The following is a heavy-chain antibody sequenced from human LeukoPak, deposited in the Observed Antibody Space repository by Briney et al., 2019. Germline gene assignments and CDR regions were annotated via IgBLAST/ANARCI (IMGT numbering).Heavy chain of an antibody. CDR3: ARRSVTTFDY. CDR2: ISGSGGST. CDR1: GFTFSSYA. D-gene: IGHD4-17*01. J-gene: IGHJ4*02. Sequence: GGSLRLSCAASGFTFSSYAMSWVRQAPGKGLEWVSAISGSGGSTYYADSVKGRFTISRDNSKNTVYLQMSSLRADDTAVYYCARRSVTTFDYWGQGTLVTVSS. V-gene: IGHV3-23*01.